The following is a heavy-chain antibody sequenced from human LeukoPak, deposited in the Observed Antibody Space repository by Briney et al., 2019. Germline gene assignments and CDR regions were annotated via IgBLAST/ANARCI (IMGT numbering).Heavy chain of an antibody. D-gene: IGHD3-10*01. CDR3: ARESMVRGVRGMDV. V-gene: IGHV3-33*01. CDR2: IWYDGSNK. CDR1: GFTFSSYG. J-gene: IGHJ6*02. Sequence: QPGGSLRLSCAASGFTFSSYGMHWVRQAPGKGLEWVAVIWYDGSNKYYADSVKGRFTISRDNSKNTLYLQMNSLRAEDTAVYYCARESMVRGVRGMDVWGQGTTVTVSS.